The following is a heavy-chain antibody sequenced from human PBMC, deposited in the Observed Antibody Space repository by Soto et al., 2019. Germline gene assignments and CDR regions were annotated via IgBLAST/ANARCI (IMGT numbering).Heavy chain of an antibody. CDR1: GFTFSSYA. V-gene: IGHV3-23*01. J-gene: IGHJ4*02. D-gene: IGHD6-19*01. CDR2: ISGSGGST. Sequence: GGSLRLSRAASGFTFSSYAMSWVRQAPGKGLEWVSAISGSGGSTYYADSVKGRFTISRDNSKNTLYLQMNSLRAEDTAVYYCAKVLTGYSSGWYEDYWGQGTLVTVSS. CDR3: AKVLTGYSSGWYEDY.